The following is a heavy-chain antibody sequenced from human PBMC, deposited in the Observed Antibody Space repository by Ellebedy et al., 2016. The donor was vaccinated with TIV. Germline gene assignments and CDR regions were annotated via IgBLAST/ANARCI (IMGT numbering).Heavy chain of an antibody. J-gene: IGHJ6*02. CDR3: ARAVMVRGVIYYGMDV. CDR2: IIPIFGTA. D-gene: IGHD3-10*01. CDR1: GGTFSSYA. Sequence: AASVKVSCKASGGTFSSYAISWVRQAPGQGLEWMGGIIPIFGTANYAQKFQGRVTITADESTSTAYMELSSLRSEDTAVYYCARAVMVRGVIYYGMDVWGQGTTVTVSS. V-gene: IGHV1-69*13.